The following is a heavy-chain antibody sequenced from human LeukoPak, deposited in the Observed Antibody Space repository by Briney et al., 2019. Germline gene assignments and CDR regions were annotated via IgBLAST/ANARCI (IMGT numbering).Heavy chain of an antibody. D-gene: IGHD3-22*01. V-gene: IGHV3-30-3*01. CDR2: ISYDGSNK. Sequence: QTGGSLRLSCAASGFTFSSYAMHWVRQAPGKGLEWVAVISYDGSNKYYADSVKGRFTISRDNSKNTLYPQMNSLRAEDTAVYYCAREMIPLTFDYWGQGTLVTVSS. CDR1: GFTFSSYA. J-gene: IGHJ4*02. CDR3: AREMIPLTFDY.